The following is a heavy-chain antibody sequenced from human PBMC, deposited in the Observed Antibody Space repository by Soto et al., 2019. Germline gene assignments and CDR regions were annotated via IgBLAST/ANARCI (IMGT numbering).Heavy chain of an antibody. J-gene: IGHJ4*02. CDR3: ALDPPDFLSWFDF. V-gene: IGHV6-1*01. CDR2: TYYRSRWRY. Sequence: SQTLSLTCAISGDSVSNTGAAWNWIRQSPSRGLEWLGRTYYRSRWRYDYATSVRSRITINPDTSKNQFSLQLNSVTPEDTAVYYCALDPPDFLSWFDFWGQGALVTLAS. CDR1: GDSVSNTGAA.